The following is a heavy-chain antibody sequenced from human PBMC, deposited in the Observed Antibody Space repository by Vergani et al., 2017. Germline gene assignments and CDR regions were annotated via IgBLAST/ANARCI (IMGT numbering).Heavy chain of an antibody. J-gene: IGHJ3*02. CDR3: ARPYYGSGSYVYAFDI. D-gene: IGHD3-10*01. V-gene: IGHV1-69*01. CDR1: GGTFKSNT. Sequence: QVQLVQSGAEVKKPGSSVKVSCKTSGGTFKSNTFSWVRQAPGQGLEWMGGIIPIFGTADYAQDFQGRLSITADESTSTVYMELSSLRSDDTAVYYCARPYYGSGSYVYAFDIWGQGTMVTVSS. CDR2: IIPIFGTA.